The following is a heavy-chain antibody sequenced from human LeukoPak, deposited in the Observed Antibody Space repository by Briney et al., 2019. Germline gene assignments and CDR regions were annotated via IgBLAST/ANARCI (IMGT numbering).Heavy chain of an antibody. V-gene: IGHV3-9*01. Sequence: GGSLRLSCAASGFTFDDYAMHWVRQAPGKGLEGVSGISWNSGSIGYADSVKGRFTISRDNAKNSLYLQMNSLRAEDTALYYCAKAFGVVPAAISWWGQGTLVTVSS. J-gene: IGHJ4*02. D-gene: IGHD2-2*01. CDR2: ISWNSGSI. CDR1: GFTFDDYA. CDR3: AKAFGVVPAAISW.